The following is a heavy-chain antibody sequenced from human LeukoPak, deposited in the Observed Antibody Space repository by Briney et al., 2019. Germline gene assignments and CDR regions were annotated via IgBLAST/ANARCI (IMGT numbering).Heavy chain of an antibody. Sequence: GESLKISCKGSGYSFTSYWIGWVRQMPGKGLEWMGIIYPGDSDTNYSPSFQGHVTISADKSISTAYLQWSSLKASDTAMYYCARSIVVVTATLTGGFDPWGQGTLVTVS. CDR1: GYSFTSYW. CDR2: IYPGDSDT. D-gene: IGHD2-21*02. CDR3: ARSIVVVTATLTGGFDP. J-gene: IGHJ5*02. V-gene: IGHV5-51*01.